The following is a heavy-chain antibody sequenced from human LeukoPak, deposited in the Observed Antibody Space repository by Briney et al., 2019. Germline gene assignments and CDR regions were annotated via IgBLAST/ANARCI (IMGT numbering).Heavy chain of an antibody. CDR3: ARDCTTISCYGWHAFDI. D-gene: IGHD2-2*01. CDR1: GFTFGSYS. CDR2: IGSASDNI. J-gene: IGHJ3*02. V-gene: IGHV3-48*01. Sequence: GGSLRLSCAASGFTFGSYSMNWVRQAPGMGLELVSYIGSASDNIHYADSVMGRFTISRDNAKNSLYLQMDSLRAEDTAVYYCARDCTTISCYGWHAFDIWGQGIMVTVSS.